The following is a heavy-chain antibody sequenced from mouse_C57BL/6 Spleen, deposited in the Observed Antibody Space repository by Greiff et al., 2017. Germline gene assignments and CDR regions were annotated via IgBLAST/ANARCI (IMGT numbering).Heavy chain of an antibody. Sequence: EVKLQQSGPELVKPGASVKIPCKASGYTFTDYNMDWVKQSHGKSLEWIGDINPNNGGTIYNQKFKGKATLTVDKSSSTAYMELRSLTSEDTAVYYCARSRDGSSYAFAYWGQGTLVTVSA. V-gene: IGHV1-18*01. CDR3: ARSRDGSSYAFAY. CDR2: INPNNGGT. D-gene: IGHD1-1*01. J-gene: IGHJ3*01. CDR1: GYTFTDYN.